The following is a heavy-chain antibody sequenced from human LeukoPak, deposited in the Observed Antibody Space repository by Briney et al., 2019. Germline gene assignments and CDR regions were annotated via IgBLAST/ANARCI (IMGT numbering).Heavy chain of an antibody. J-gene: IGHJ2*01. Sequence: GGSLRLSCAASGFTFSNYGMHWVRKAPGRGLEWVAVISYDESQEYYVESVKGRFTISRDNSRKTVYLQMDSLRADDTAVYYCTRGEEGWYFDVWGRGTMVTVSS. V-gene: IGHV3-33*01. CDR3: TRGEEGWYFDV. CDR2: ISYDESQE. CDR1: GFTFSNYG.